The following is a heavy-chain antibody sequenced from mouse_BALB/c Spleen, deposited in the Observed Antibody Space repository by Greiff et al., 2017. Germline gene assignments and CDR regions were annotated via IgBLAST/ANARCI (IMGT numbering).Heavy chain of an antibody. CDR2: ISYSGSI. Sequence: EVHLVESGPSLVKPSQTLSLTCSVTGDSITSGYWNWIRKFPGNKLEYMGYISYSGSIYYNPSLKSRISITRDTSKNQYYLQLNSVTTEDTATYYCARGYGSSPYWYFDVWGAGTTVTVSS. CDR1: GDSITSGY. V-gene: IGHV3-8*02. D-gene: IGHD1-1*01. CDR3: ARGYGSSPYWYFDV. J-gene: IGHJ1*01.